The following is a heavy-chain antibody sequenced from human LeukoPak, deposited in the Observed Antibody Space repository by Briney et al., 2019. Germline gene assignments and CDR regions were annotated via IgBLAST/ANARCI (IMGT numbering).Heavy chain of an antibody. D-gene: IGHD6-13*01. CDR3: ARDRNIAAAGYYYYYMDV. V-gene: IGHV4-4*02. Sequence: SETLSLTCAVSGGPISSSNWWSWVRQPPGKGLEWIGEIYHSGSTNYNPSLKSRVTISVDKYKNQFSLKLSPVTAADTAVYYCARDRNIAAAGYYYYYMDVWGKGTTVTVSS. CDR2: IYHSGST. CDR1: GGPISSSNW. J-gene: IGHJ6*03.